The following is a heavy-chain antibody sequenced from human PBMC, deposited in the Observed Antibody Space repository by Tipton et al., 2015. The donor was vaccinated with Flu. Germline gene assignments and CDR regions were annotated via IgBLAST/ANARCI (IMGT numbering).Heavy chain of an antibody. CDR3: ARDRGFGTYTFDY. D-gene: IGHD3-10*01. V-gene: IGHV1-46*01. J-gene: IGHJ4*02. CDR2: IYPSGGAT. CDR1: GYTFSNYN. Sequence: QSEPEVKKPGASVKISCTASGYTFSNYNMHWVRQAPGQGPEWMGIIYPSGGATTYAQRFQGRLTLTRDKSTATVYMELSSLRSEDTAFYYCARDRGFGTYTFDYWGQGTLVTVAS.